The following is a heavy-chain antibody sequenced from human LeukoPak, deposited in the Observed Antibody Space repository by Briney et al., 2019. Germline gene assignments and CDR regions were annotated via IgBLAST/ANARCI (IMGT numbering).Heavy chain of an antibody. J-gene: IGHJ4*02. CDR1: GFTFSSYA. CDR2: ISGSGGST. D-gene: IGHD2-21*01. V-gene: IGHV3-23*01. Sequence: GGSLRLSCAASGFTFSSYAMSWDRQAPGKGLEWVSAISGSGGSTYYADSVKGRFTISRDNSKNTLYLQMNSLRAEDTAVYYCAKDRGIDLGFDYWGQGTLVTVSS. CDR3: AKDRGIDLGFDY.